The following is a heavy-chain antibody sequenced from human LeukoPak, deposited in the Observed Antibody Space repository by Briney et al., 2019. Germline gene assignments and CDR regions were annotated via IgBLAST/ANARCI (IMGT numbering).Heavy chain of an antibody. D-gene: IGHD4-17*01. Sequence: ASVKVSCKVSGYTLTELSMHWVRQAPGKGLEWMGGFDPKDGETIYAQKFQGRVTMTEATSTDTAYMELSSLRSEDTAVYYCATGYGDYLFDYWGQGTLVAVSS. CDR1: GYTLTELS. CDR2: FDPKDGET. CDR3: ATGYGDYLFDY. J-gene: IGHJ4*02. V-gene: IGHV1-24*01.